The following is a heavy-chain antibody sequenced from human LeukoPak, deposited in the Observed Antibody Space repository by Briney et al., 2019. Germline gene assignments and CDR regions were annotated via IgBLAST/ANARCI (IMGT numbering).Heavy chain of an antibody. CDR3: ARHASYFYSSPYAD. J-gene: IGHJ4*02. CDR1: PLSVTNYY. Sequence: SETLSLTCADSPLSVTNYYWSWIRQPPGKGLEWIGYIYYTGNTNYNPSLKSRVTLSLDTSKNQFSLRLNSVTATDTAVYYCARHASYFYSSPYADWGQGTLATVSS. D-gene: IGHD3-22*01. V-gene: IGHV4-59*08. CDR2: IYYTGNT.